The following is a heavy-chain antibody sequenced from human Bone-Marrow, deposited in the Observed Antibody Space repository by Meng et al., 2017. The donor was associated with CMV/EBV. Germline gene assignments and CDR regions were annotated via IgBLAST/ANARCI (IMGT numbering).Heavy chain of an antibody. V-gene: IGHV4-30-4*01. CDR2: IYYSGST. CDR3: ASSWLYNWFAP. D-gene: IGHD3-9*01. Sequence: LRLSCTVSDGSISSGGYYWSWIRQHPGKGLEWIGYIYYSGSTDYNPSLKSRVTITVDTSKNQFSLKLSSVTAADTAVYYCASSWLYNWFAPWGQGNRVTGSS. CDR1: DGSISSGGYY. J-gene: IGHJ5*02.